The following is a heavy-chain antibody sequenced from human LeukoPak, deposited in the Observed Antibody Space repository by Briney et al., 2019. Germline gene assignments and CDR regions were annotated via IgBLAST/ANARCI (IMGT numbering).Heavy chain of an antibody. V-gene: IGHV3-48*04. Sequence: GRSLRLSCAPSGFTFSTYGMHWVRQAPGKGLEWVSYITSSGSTIYYADSVKGRFTISRDNAKNSLYLQMNSLRAEDTAVYYCARVTFNYFDYWGQGTLVTVSS. D-gene: IGHD1-14*01. CDR3: ARVTFNYFDY. CDR1: GFTFSTYG. J-gene: IGHJ4*02. CDR2: ITSSGSTI.